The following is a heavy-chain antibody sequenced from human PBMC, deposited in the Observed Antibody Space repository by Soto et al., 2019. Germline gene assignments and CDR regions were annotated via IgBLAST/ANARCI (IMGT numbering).Heavy chain of an antibody. Sequence: EVQLLESGGGLVQPGGSLRLSCAASGFTFSSYAMSWVRQAPGKGLEWVSAISGSGGSTYNADSVKGRFTISRDNSKNTLYLQMNSLRAEDTAVYYCAKVLIDSGGYLFDAFDIWGQGTMVTVSS. V-gene: IGHV3-23*01. D-gene: IGHD1-26*01. CDR3: AKVLIDSGGYLFDAFDI. CDR2: ISGSGGST. CDR1: GFTFSSYA. J-gene: IGHJ3*02.